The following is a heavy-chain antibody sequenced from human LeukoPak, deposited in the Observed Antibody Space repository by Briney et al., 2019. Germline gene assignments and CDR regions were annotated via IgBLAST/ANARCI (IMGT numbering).Heavy chain of an antibody. CDR2: ISSTGGTA. Sequence: PGGTLRLSCAASGFTFSSFGMSWVRQAPGKGLEWVSAISSTGGTAYYADSVKGRFTISRDNSKNTLYLQMNSLRAEDTAVYYCARVGRSYGDWGQGTLVTVSS. CDR1: GFTFSSFG. V-gene: IGHV3-23*01. CDR3: ARVGRSYGD. D-gene: IGHD1-26*01. J-gene: IGHJ4*02.